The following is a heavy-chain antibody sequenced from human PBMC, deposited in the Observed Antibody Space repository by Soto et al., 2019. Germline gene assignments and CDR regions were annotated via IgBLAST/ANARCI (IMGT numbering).Heavy chain of an antibody. CDR2: ISGSGGRT. J-gene: IGHJ6*02. V-gene: IGHV3-23*01. Sequence: GGSLRLSCAASEFTFSSYAMSWVRQAPGKGLEWVSAISGSGGRTYYADSAKGRFTISRDNSRNTLHLQMNSLRSDDTAIYYCARGGVYGTDHYYRGMDVWGRGSPVTVSS. D-gene: IGHD2-8*02. CDR3: ARGGVYGTDHYYRGMDV. CDR1: EFTFSSYA.